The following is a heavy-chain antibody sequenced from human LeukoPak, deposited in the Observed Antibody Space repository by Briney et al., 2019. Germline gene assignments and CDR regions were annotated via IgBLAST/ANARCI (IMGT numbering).Heavy chain of an antibody. Sequence: GGSLRLSCAASGFTFSNYNMNWVRQAPGKGLEWVSSISSRSIYIHYADSVKGRFTISRDNAKNSLYLQMNSLRAEDTAVYYCAREGTPVYTTTYSYYYMDVWGKGTTVTVSS. V-gene: IGHV3-21*01. CDR2: ISSRSIYI. CDR3: AREGTPVYTTTYSYYYMDV. D-gene: IGHD2-8*01. CDR1: GFTFSNYN. J-gene: IGHJ6*03.